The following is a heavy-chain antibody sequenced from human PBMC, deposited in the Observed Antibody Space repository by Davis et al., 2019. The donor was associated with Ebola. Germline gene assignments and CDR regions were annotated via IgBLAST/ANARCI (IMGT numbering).Heavy chain of an antibody. J-gene: IGHJ4*02. CDR3: TGGSGSYRDY. V-gene: IGHV3-73*01. CDR1: GLTFSGSA. Sequence: PGGSLRLSCAASGLTFSGSAMHWVRQASGKGLEWVGRIRSKANSYATAYAASVKGRFTISRDDSKNTAYLQMNSLKTEDTAVYYCTGGSGSYRDYWGQGTLVTVSS. D-gene: IGHD1-26*01. CDR2: IRSKANSYAT.